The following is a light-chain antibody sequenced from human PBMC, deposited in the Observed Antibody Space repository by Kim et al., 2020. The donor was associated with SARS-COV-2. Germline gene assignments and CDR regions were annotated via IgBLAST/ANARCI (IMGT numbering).Light chain of an antibody. CDR3: QQYGSSPGT. CDR2: GAS. Sequence: VLTQSPGTLSLSPGERATLSCRASQSVSSSYLAWYQQKPGQAPRLLIYGASSRATGIPDFTLTISRLEPEDFAVYYCQQYGSSPGTFGQGTKLEI. CDR1: QSVSSSY. J-gene: IGKJ2*01. V-gene: IGKV3-20*01.